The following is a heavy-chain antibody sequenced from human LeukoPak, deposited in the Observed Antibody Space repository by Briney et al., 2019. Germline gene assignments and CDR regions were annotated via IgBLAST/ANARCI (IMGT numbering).Heavy chain of an antibody. Sequence: GGSLRLSCAASGFTFSTYSINWVRQAPGKGLEWVSYISGSSTTIYYADSVKGRFTISRDNAKNSLYLQMNSLRDEDTAVYYCAKDSVGATASWGQGTLVTVSS. CDR1: GFTFSTYS. CDR2: ISGSSTTI. CDR3: AKDSVGATAS. V-gene: IGHV3-48*02. D-gene: IGHD1-26*01. J-gene: IGHJ5*02.